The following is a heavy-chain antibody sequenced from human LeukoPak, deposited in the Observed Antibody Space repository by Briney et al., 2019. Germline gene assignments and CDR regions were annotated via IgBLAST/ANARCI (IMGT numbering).Heavy chain of an antibody. CDR3: ARHGDGSGSYYHRGTYYHYYYYMDV. CDR1: GGSSSDYF. CDR2: INHSGST. D-gene: IGHD3-10*01. V-gene: IGHV4-34*01. J-gene: IGHJ6*03. Sequence: SETLSLTCAVYGGSSSDYFWSWIRQPPGKGLEWIGEINHSGSTNYNPSFKSRVTISVDASKNQFSLKLNSVTAADTAVYYCARHGDGSGSYYHRGTYYHYYYYMDVWGKGTTVTISS.